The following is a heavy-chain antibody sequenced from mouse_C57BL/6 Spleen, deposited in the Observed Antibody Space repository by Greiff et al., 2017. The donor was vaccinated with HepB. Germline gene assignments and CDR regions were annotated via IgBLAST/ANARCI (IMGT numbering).Heavy chain of an antibody. CDR2: ISYDGSN. CDR3: AKGGKRPFDY. J-gene: IGHJ2*01. D-gene: IGHD2-1*01. V-gene: IGHV3-6*01. CDR1: GYSITSGYY. Sequence: DVKLVESGPGLVKPSQSLSLTCSVTGYSITSGYYWNWIRQFPGNKLEWMGYISYDGSNNYNPSLKNRISITRDTSKNQFFLKLNSVTTEDTATYYCAKGGKRPFDYWGQGTTLTVSS.